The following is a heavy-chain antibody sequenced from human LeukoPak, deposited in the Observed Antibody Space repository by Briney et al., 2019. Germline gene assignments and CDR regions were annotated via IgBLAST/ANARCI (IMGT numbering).Heavy chain of an antibody. Sequence: GGSLRLSCAASGFTLSSYAMSWVRQAPGKGLEWVSVIYSGGSTYYADSVKGRFTISRDNSKNTLYLQMNSLRAEDTAVYYCARIAVADRRAFDIWGQGTMVTVSS. CDR2: IYSGGST. CDR3: ARIAVADRRAFDI. D-gene: IGHD6-19*01. V-gene: IGHV3-53*01. J-gene: IGHJ3*02. CDR1: GFTLSSYA.